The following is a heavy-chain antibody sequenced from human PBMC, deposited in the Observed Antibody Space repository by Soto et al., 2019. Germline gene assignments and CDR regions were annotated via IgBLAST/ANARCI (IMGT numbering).Heavy chain of an antibody. CDR2: ISYDGSNK. CDR1: GFTFSSYG. J-gene: IGHJ3*02. D-gene: IGHD3-10*01. CDR3: AKGAGITMVRGTDAFDI. Sequence: GGSLRLSCAASGFTFSSYGMHWVRQAPGKGLEWVAVISYDGSNKYYADSVKGRFTISRDNSKNTLYLQMNSLRAEDTAVYYCAKGAGITMVRGTDAFDIWGQGTMVTVSS. V-gene: IGHV3-30*18.